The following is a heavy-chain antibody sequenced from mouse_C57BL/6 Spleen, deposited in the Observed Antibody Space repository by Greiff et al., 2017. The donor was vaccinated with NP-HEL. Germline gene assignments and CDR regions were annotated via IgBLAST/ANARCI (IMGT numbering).Heavy chain of an antibody. CDR2: IWGGGST. CDR1: GFSLTSYG. Sequence: VMLVESGPGLVAPSQSLSITCTVSGFSLTSYGVDWVRQPPGKGLEWLGVIWGGGSTNYNSALMSRLSISKDNSKSQVFLKMNSLQTDETAMYYCAKHSGHYYGSSLAMDYWGQGTSVTVSS. J-gene: IGHJ4*01. V-gene: IGHV2-9*01. CDR3: AKHSGHYYGSSLAMDY. D-gene: IGHD1-1*01.